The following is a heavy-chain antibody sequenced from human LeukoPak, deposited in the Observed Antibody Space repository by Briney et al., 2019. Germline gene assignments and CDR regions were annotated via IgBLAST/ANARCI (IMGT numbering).Heavy chain of an antibody. J-gene: IGHJ4*02. D-gene: IGHD4-23*01. CDR1: GFTWRDYG. V-gene: IGHV3-7*05. Sequence: GGSLRLSCAASGFTWRDYGMSWVRQAPGKGLEFVANIKQEGSEKYYLDPVKGRFTISRDNAKNSLYLQMNGLRAEDTAVYYCAANGGPFDFWGQGTLVTVSA. CDR3: AANGGPFDF. CDR2: IKQEGSEK.